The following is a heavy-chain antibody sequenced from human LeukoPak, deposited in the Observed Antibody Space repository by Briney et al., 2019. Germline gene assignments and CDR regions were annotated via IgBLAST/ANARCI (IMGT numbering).Heavy chain of an antibody. CDR1: GFTFSSYA. V-gene: IGHV3-30-3*01. Sequence: ARSLTLSCAASGFTFSSYAMHWVRQAPGKGLEWVAVISYDGSTKYYADSVKGRFTISRDNSKNTLYLQMNSLRAEDSAVYYCARELSDPGEEFDYWGQGTLVTVSS. D-gene: IGHD3-10*01. J-gene: IGHJ4*02. CDR2: ISYDGSTK. CDR3: ARELSDPGEEFDY.